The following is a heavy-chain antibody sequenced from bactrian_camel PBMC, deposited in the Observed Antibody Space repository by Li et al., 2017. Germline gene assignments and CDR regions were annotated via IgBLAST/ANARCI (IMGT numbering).Heavy chain of an antibody. CDR3: AAGSDYQACGLRQYTY. V-gene: IGHV3S31*01. CDR2: LDSDGIA. CDR1: GYTSNRHC. D-gene: IGHD5*01. Sequence: DVQLVESGGGSVQAGGSLRLSCAASGYTSNRHCMAWFRQTPGNGREAVAALDSDGIADYAAYAAGRFTISKDNAKNILYLQMDSLKPDDTAMYYCAAGSDYQACGLRQYTYWGRGTQVTVS. J-gene: IGHJ4*01.